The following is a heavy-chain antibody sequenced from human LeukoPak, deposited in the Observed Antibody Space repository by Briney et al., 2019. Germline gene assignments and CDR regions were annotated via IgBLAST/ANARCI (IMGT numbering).Heavy chain of an antibody. Sequence: SETLSLTCTVSGGSISSYYWSWIRQPAGKGLEWIGRFQSSGSTNYNPSLKSRVTMSVDTSKNQFSLKLTSVTAADTAVYYCARVPSWKGYMDVWGKGTTVTVSS. CDR1: GGSISSYY. V-gene: IGHV4-4*07. CDR2: FQSSGST. D-gene: IGHD1-1*01. J-gene: IGHJ6*03. CDR3: ARVPSWKGYMDV.